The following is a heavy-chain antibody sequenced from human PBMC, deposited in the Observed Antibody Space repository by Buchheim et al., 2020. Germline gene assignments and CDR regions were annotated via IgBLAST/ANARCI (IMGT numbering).Heavy chain of an antibody. CDR1: GFTFSTYG. CDR3: AKALPQIDSYSGYDY. CDR2: ISYDGSNK. J-gene: IGHJ4*02. V-gene: IGHV3-30*18. Sequence: QVQLVESGGGVVQPGRSLRLSCAASGFTFSTYGMHWVRQAPGKGLEWVAVISYDGSNKNYADSVKGRFTISRDNSKNTLYLQMNSLRAEDTAVYYCAKALPQIDSYSGYDYWGQGTL. D-gene: IGHD5-12*01.